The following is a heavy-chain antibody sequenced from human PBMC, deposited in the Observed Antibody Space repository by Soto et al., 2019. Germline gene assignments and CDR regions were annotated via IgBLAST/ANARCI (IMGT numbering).Heavy chain of an antibody. CDR1: GYTFTSYD. CDR2: MNPNSGNT. J-gene: IGHJ4*02. CDR3: WCWGGYWVDY. V-gene: IGHV1-8*01. D-gene: IGHD3-10*02. Sequence: GASVKVSCKASGYTFTSYDINWVRPATGQGLEWMGWMNPNSGNTGYAQKFQGRVTMTRNTSISTAYMELSSLRSEDTAVYYWWCWGGYWVDYWGQGTLVTVSS.